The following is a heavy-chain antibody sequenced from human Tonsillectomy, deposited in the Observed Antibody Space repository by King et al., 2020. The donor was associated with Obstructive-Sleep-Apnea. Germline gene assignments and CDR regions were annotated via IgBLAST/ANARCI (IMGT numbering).Heavy chain of an antibody. Sequence: VQLVESGGGVVQPGGSLRLSCAASRFTFSSYGMHWVRRAPGKGLEWVAFIRYDGSNKYYADSVKGRFTISRDNSKNTLYLQINSLRAEDTAVYYCAKDRNYYDKHPSLDYWGQGTLVTVSS. J-gene: IGHJ4*02. CDR2: IRYDGSNK. D-gene: IGHD3-22*01. CDR1: RFTFSSYG. CDR3: AKDRNYYDKHPSLDY. V-gene: IGHV3-30*02.